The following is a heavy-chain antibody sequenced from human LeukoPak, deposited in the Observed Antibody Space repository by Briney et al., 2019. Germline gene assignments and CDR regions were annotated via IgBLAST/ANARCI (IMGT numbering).Heavy chain of an antibody. CDR1: GFTFSSYD. V-gene: IGHV3-13*01. CDR3: AKDLGGSSGQP. D-gene: IGHD1-26*01. J-gene: IGHJ5*02. Sequence: GGSLRLSCAASGFTFSSYDMHWIRQATGKGLEWVSAIGTAGDTYYPGSVKGRFTISRENAKNTLYLQMNSLRAEDTAVYYCAKDLGGSSGQPWGQGTLVTVSS. CDR2: IGTAGDT.